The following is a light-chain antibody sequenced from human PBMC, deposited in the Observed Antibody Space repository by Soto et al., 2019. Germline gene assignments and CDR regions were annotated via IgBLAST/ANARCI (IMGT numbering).Light chain of an antibody. CDR1: QTIRYS. V-gene: IGKV1-39*01. J-gene: IGKJ1*01. CDR2: DAS. Sequence: DIPMTQSPSSLSASVGDRVTITCRASQTIRYSLNWYQQKPGKAPKVLIYDASTLQSGVPPRFSGSGSGTDFALTISSLQPEDFATYYCHQSAGSLTWTFGQGTRVEAK. CDR3: HQSAGSLTWT.